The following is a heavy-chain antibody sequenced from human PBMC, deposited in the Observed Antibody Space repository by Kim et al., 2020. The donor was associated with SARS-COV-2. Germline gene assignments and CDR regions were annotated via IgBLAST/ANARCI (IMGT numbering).Heavy chain of an antibody. CDR1: GGSISSYY. J-gene: IGHJ6*03. CDR3: ARYSSSWYSFNYYYYMDV. Sequence: SETLSLTCTVSGGSISSYYWSWIRQPPGKGLEWIGYIYYSGSTNYNPSLKSRVTISVDTSKNQFSLKLSSVTAADTAVYYCARYSSSWYSFNYYYYMDV. CDR2: IYYSGST. D-gene: IGHD6-13*01. V-gene: IGHV4-59*01.